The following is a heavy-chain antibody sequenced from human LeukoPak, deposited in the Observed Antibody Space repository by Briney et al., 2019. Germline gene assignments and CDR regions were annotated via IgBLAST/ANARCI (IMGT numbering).Heavy chain of an antibody. D-gene: IGHD1-26*01. V-gene: IGHV3-48*04. Sequence: GGPLKLSFAPSGLPFISYWMSWFRQAPGKGLDWVSYISSSGSTIYYADSVKGRFTISRDNAKNSLYLQMNSLRAEDTAVYYCARRSLISGSLDYWGQGTLVTVSS. CDR2: ISSSGSTI. CDR1: GLPFISYW. CDR3: ARRSLISGSLDY. J-gene: IGHJ4*02.